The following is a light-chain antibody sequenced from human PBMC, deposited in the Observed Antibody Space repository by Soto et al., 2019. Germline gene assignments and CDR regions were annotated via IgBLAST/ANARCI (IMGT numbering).Light chain of an antibody. CDR2: DAS. V-gene: IGKV1-5*01. J-gene: IGKJ1*01. Sequence: DIQMTQSPSTLSASVGDRVTITCRASQSISSWLAWYQQKPGKAPKLLIYDASRLESGVPSRFSGSGSGTEFTLTISSLQPDDFANYYCQQYNTYWTFGQGTKVDIK. CDR1: QSISSW. CDR3: QQYNTYWT.